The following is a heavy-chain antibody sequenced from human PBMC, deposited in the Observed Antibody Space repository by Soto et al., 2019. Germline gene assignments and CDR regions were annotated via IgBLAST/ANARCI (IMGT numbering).Heavy chain of an antibody. CDR3: ARDGRIYDILTGYNYYGMDV. CDR2: IYYSGST. CDR1: GGSISSYY. V-gene: IGHV4-59*01. Sequence: SETLSLTCTVSGGSISSYYWSWIRQPTGKGLEWIGYIYYSGSTNYNPSLKSRVTISVDTSKNQFSLKLSSVTAADTAVYYCARDGRIYDILTGYNYYGMDVWGQGTTVTVSS. D-gene: IGHD3-9*01. J-gene: IGHJ6*02.